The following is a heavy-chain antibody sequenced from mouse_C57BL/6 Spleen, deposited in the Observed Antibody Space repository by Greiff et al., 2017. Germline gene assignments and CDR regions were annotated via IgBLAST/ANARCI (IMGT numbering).Heavy chain of an antibody. J-gene: IGHJ2*01. CDR2: INYDGSST. CDR3: ARGSAQAYYFDY. V-gene: IGHV5-16*01. D-gene: IGHD3-2*02. CDR1: GFTFSDYY. Sequence: EVNVVESEGGLVQPGSSMKLSCTASGFTFSDYYMAWVRQVPEKGLEWVANINYDGSSTYYLDSLKSRFIISRDNAKNILYLQMSSLKSEDTATYYCARGSAQAYYFDYWGQGTTLTVSS.